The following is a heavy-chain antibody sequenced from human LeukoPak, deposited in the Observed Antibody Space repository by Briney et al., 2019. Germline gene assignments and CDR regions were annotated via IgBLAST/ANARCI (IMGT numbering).Heavy chain of an antibody. CDR2: ISSSGTTI. J-gene: IGHJ4*02. CDR3: ARSLGGFSYEAY. V-gene: IGHV3-11*04. Sequence: GGSLRLSCVASGFTFSDHYMTWIRQAPGKGLEWVSSISSSGTTISYADSVKGRVTISRDNAKDSLYLQINSLRAEDTAVYYCARSLGGFSYEAYWGQGTLVAVSS. CDR1: GFTFSDHY. D-gene: IGHD5-18*01.